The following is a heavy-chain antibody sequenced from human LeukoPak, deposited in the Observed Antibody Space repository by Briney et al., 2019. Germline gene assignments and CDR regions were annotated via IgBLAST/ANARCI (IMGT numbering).Heavy chain of an antibody. V-gene: IGHV3-30-3*01. J-gene: IGHJ4*02. CDR2: ISYDGSNK. CDR3: ARVGGHYYDSSGSLSY. CDR1: GFTFSSYA. Sequence: GGSLRLSCAASGFTFSSYAMHWVRQAPGKGLEWVAVISYDGSNKYYADSVKGRFTISRDNSKNTLYLQMNSLRAEDTAVYYCARVGGHYYDSSGSLSYWGQGTLVTVSS. D-gene: IGHD3-22*01.